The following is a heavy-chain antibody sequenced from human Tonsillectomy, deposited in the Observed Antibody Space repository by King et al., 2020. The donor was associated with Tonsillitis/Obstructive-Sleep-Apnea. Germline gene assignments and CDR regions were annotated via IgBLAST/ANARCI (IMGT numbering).Heavy chain of an antibody. CDR1: GYTFTSYG. V-gene: IGHV1-18*01. D-gene: IGHD2-2*01. CDR3: ARDRVQAATYLGDY. CDR2: ISAYNDNT. J-gene: IGHJ4*02. Sequence: QLVQSGAEVKKPGASVYVSCKASGYTFTSYGLSWVRQAPGQGLEWMGWISAYNDNTNYAQKFQGRVTMTTDTSTSTAYMQLRNLRSDDTAVYYCARDRVQAATYLGDYWGQGTLVPVSS.